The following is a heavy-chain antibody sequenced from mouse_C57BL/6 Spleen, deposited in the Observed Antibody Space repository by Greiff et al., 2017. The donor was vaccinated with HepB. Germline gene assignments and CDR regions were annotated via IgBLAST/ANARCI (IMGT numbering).Heavy chain of an antibody. CDR1: GYSITSGYY. Sequence: DVQLQESGPGLVKPSQSLSLTCSVTGYSITSGYYWNWIRQFPGNNLEWMGYISYDGSNNYNPSLKNRISITRDTSKNQFFLKLNSVTTEDTATYYCARAGYPYWYFDVWGTGTTVTVSS. V-gene: IGHV3-6*01. CDR3: ARAGYPYWYFDV. D-gene: IGHD2-2*01. J-gene: IGHJ1*03. CDR2: ISYDGSN.